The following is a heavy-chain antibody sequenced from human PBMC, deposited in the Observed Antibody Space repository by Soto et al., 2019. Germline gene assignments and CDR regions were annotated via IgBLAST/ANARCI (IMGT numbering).Heavy chain of an antibody. V-gene: IGHV3-23*01. Sequence: PGGSLRLPCAASGFTFSNYAMSWVRQAPGKGLEWVSTISDTGDSTYYADSVRGWVTMTRDTSISTAYMELSRLRSDDTAVYHCARESYSSGWYNYWGQGTLVTVSS. CDR3: ARESYSSGWYNY. D-gene: IGHD6-19*01. CDR2: ISDTGDST. J-gene: IGHJ4*02. CDR1: GFTFSNYA.